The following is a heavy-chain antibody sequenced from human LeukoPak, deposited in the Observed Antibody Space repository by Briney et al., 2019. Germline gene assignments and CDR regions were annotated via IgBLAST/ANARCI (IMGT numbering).Heavy chain of an antibody. CDR1: GFNFNSFA. V-gene: IGHV3-23*01. Sequence: GGSLRLSCAASGFNFNSFAMSWVRQAPGKGPEWLSAMTGPADTTYYAEPVKGRFTISRDYSKSMVYLQMNSLRVEDTAIYYCAKGAEIDHWGQGTLVTVSS. CDR2: MTGPADTT. CDR3: AKGAEIDH. J-gene: IGHJ4*02.